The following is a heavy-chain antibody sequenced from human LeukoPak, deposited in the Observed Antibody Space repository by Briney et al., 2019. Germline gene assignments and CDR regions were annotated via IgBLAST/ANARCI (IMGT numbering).Heavy chain of an antibody. V-gene: IGHV4-30-4*01. J-gene: IGHJ4*02. CDR1: GGSISSGDYY. CDR3: ARGPPPLRYFDWPNPPDY. Sequence: PSQTLSLTCTVSGGSISSGDYYWSWIRQPPGKGLEWIGYIYYSGSTYYNPSLKSRVTISVDTSKNQFSLKLSSVTAADTAVYYCARGPPPLRYFDWPNPPDYWGQGTLVTVSS. CDR2: IYYSGST. D-gene: IGHD3-9*01.